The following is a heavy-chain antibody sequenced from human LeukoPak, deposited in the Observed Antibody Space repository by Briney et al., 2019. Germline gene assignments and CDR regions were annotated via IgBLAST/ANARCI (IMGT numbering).Heavy chain of an antibody. D-gene: IGHD2-2*01. CDR3: ARGRYCSSTSCYVGGYYYYGMDV. V-gene: IGHV1-69*13. Sequence: SVKVSCKASGGTFSSYAISWVRQAPGQGLEWMGGIIPIFGTANYAQKFQGRVTITADESTSTAYMELSSLRSEDTAVYYCARGRYCSSTSCYVGGYYYYGMDVWGQGTTVTVSS. CDR1: GGTFSSYA. J-gene: IGHJ6*02. CDR2: IIPIFGTA.